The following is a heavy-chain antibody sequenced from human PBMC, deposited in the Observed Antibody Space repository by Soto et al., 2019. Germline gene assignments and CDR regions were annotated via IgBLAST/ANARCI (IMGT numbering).Heavy chain of an antibody. D-gene: IGHD6-13*01. Sequence: SVKVSCKASGYTFTSYDINWVRQATGQGLEWMGWMNPNGGNTGYAQKFQGRVTMTRNTSISTAYMELRSLRSEDTAVYYCAGGFRSSWYIGKGYYGMDVWGQGTTVTVSS. CDR2: MNPNGGNT. V-gene: IGHV1-8*01. CDR1: GYTFTSYD. CDR3: AGGFRSSWYIGKGYYGMDV. J-gene: IGHJ6*02.